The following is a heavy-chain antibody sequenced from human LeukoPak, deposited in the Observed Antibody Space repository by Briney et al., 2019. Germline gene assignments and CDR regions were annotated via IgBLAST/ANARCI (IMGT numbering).Heavy chain of an antibody. CDR1: GGSISSGSYY. J-gene: IGHJ3*02. D-gene: IGHD1-26*01. Sequence: PSETLSLTCTVSGGSISSGSYYWSWIRQPAGKGLEWIGRIYTSGSTNYNPSLKSRVTISVDTSKNQFSLKLSSVTAADTAVYYCARERQWERLGAFDIWGQGTMVTVSS. V-gene: IGHV4-61*02. CDR3: ARERQWERLGAFDI. CDR2: IYTSGST.